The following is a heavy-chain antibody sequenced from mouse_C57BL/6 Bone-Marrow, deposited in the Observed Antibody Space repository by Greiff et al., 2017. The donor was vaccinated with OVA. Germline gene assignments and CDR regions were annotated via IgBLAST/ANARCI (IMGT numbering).Heavy chain of an antibody. Sequence: VQLQQSGAELVRPGASVKLSCTASGFNFTDDYMHWVKQRPEQGLEWIGWIDPGNGDTEYASKFKGKATLTADTSSNTAYLQLSSLTSEDTAVYYCTTKYSFDDWGQGTTVTVSA. CDR3: TTKYSFDD. V-gene: IGHV14-4*01. CDR2: IDPGNGDT. CDR1: GFNFTDDY. J-gene: IGHJ2*01.